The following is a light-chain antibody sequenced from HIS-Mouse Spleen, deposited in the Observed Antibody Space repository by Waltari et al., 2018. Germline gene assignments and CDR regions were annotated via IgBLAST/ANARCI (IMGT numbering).Light chain of an antibody. CDR1: SSDVGGYNY. Sequence: QSALTQPASVSGSPGQSITISCTGTSSDVGGYNYVPWYQQHPGKAPELMIYDVSNRPSGVSNRFSGSKSGNTASLTISGLQAEDEADYYCSSYTSSSTEVFGGGTKLTVL. CDR3: SSYTSSSTEV. J-gene: IGLJ2*01. CDR2: DVS. V-gene: IGLV2-14*03.